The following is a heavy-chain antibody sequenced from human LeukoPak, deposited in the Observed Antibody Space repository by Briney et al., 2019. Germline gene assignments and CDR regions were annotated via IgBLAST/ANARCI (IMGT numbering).Heavy chain of an antibody. V-gene: IGHV1-8*02. D-gene: IGHD7-27*01. Sequence: ASVKVSCKASGYSFTNYDINWVRQAGRQGLEWMGWVNPNSGNAGHSQKFQGRVTLTRNTSLATSYMELTSLTSEDTAVYYCARGLGTYWGKDFLNWFDPWGQGTLVTVSS. CDR3: ARGLGTYWGKDFLNWFDP. CDR1: GYSFTNYD. CDR2: VNPNSGNA. J-gene: IGHJ5*02.